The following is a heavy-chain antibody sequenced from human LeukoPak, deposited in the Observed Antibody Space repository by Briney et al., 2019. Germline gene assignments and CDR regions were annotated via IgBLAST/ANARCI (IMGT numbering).Heavy chain of an antibody. J-gene: IGHJ6*02. D-gene: IGHD6-13*01. CDR3: VRVIKAAAAGPTYYYYGMDV. CDR1: GGSPIRYY. Sequence: PETLSLTRVLSGGSPIRYYWSSIRQTPGKGLERIGHIYYSGSTNYNPSLKSRVTISVDTSKNQFSLKLSSVTAADTAVYYCVRVIKAAAAGPTYYYYGMDVWGQGTTVTVSS. CDR2: IYYSGST. V-gene: IGHV4-59*01.